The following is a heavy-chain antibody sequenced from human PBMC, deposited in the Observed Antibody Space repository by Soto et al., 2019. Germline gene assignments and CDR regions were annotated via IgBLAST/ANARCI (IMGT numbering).Heavy chain of an antibody. CDR1: GFTFSSYG. CDR3: AKGHHDYIWGSYRYGFDY. Sequence: GSLRLSCAASGFTFSSYGMHWVRQAPGKGLEWVAVISYDGSNKYYADSVKGRFTISRDNSKNTLYLQMNSLRAEDTAVYYCAKGHHDYIWGSYRYGFDYWGQGTLVTVSS. D-gene: IGHD3-16*02. CDR2: ISYDGSNK. V-gene: IGHV3-30*18. J-gene: IGHJ4*02.